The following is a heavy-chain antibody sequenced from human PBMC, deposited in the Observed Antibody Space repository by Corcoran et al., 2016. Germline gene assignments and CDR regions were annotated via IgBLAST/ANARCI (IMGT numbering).Heavy chain of an antibody. Sequence: QLQLQESGPGLVKPSETVYLTCTVSGGSISSSSYYWGWIRHPPGKGLEWVGSIDYSGSTYYNPSLKRRVTISVDTSKNQFSLKLSSVTAAVTAVYYCARVGGHRAFDIWGQGTMVTVSS. CDR1: GGSISSSSYY. D-gene: IGHD2-15*01. J-gene: IGHJ3*02. CDR3: ARVGGHRAFDI. CDR2: IDYSGST. V-gene: IGHV4-39*07.